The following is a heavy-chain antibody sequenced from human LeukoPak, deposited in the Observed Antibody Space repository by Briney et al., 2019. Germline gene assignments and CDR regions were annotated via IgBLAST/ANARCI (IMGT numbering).Heavy chain of an antibody. CDR3: ARVASYYDSSGYYDY. D-gene: IGHD3-22*01. V-gene: IGHV3-21*01. J-gene: IGHJ4*02. Sequence: GGSLRLSCAASGFTFSGYSMNWVRQAPEKGLEWVSSISSSSSYIYYADSVKGRFTISRDNAKNSLYLQMNSLRAEDTAVYYCARVASYYDSSGYYDYWGQGTLVTVSS. CDR2: ISSSSSYI. CDR1: GFTFSGYS.